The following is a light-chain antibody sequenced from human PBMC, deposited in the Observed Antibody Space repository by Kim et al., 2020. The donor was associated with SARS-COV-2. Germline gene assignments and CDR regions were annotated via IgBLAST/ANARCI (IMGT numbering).Light chain of an antibody. V-gene: IGLV2-14*03. Sequence: GPSITISCTVTRSDVGVYGYVSWYQQHPGKAPKLIISDVSNRPSGVSSRFSGSKSGNTASLTISGLQDEDEADYYCCSYARGSAYVFGTGTKVTVL. J-gene: IGLJ1*01. CDR1: RSDVGVYGY. CDR2: DVS. CDR3: CSYARGSAYV.